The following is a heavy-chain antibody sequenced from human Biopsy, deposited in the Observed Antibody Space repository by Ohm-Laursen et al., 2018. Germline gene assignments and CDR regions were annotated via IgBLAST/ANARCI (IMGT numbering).Heavy chain of an antibody. CDR2: ISGIGDTT. J-gene: IGHJ4*02. CDR3: ARDLTWGSYFDS. Sequence: SLSLSCSASGFTFSDYSLCWIRQAPGRGLEWVSHISGIGDTTYYADSVKGRFTISRDNSKNSLYLQMNSLRAEDTAVYYCARDLTWGSYFDSWGQGSLVTVSS. V-gene: IGHV3-11*01. D-gene: IGHD3-16*01. CDR1: GFTFSDYS.